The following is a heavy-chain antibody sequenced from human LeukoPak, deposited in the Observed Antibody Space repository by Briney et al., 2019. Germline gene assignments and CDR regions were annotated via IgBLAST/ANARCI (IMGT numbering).Heavy chain of an antibody. V-gene: IGHV6-1*01. CDR2: TYYRSQWHN. CDR3: VGGYAFDV. J-gene: IGHJ3*01. CDR1: GDSVSNNNYA. Sequence: SQTLSLTCAISGDSVSNNNYAWNWIRQSPSRGLEWLGRTYYRSQWHNDYARSVMSRISVDPDTSKNQFSLHLDSATPDDTAVYYCVGGYAFDVWGQGTMVTVSS.